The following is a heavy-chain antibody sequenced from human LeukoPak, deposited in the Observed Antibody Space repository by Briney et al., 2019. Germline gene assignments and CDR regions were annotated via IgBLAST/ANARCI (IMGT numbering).Heavy chain of an antibody. Sequence: GGSLRLSCAASGFTFSSYSMNWVRQAPGKGLEWVSSISSSSSYIYYADSVKGRFTISRDNAKNSLYLQMNSLRAEDTAVYYCARARSYYDFCSGSDYWGQGTLVTVSS. D-gene: IGHD3-3*01. CDR1: GFTFSSYS. V-gene: IGHV3-21*01. CDR2: ISSSSSYI. J-gene: IGHJ4*02. CDR3: ARARSYYDFCSGSDY.